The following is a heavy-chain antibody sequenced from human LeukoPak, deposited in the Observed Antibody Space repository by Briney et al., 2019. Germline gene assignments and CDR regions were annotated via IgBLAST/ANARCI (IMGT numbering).Heavy chain of an antibody. V-gene: IGHV3-30*18. CDR3: AKSRGQQLNYYYYGMDV. Sequence: LSGGSLRLSCAASGFTFSSYGMHWVRQAPGKGLEWVAVISYDGSNKYYADSVKGRFTISRDNSKNTLYLQMNSLRAEDTAVYYCAKSRGQQLNYYYYGMDVWGQGTTVTVSS. D-gene: IGHD6-13*01. CDR1: GFTFSSYG. J-gene: IGHJ6*02. CDR2: ISYDGSNK.